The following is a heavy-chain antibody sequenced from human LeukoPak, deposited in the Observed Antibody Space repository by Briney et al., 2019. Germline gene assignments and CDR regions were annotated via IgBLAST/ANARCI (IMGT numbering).Heavy chain of an antibody. V-gene: IGHV5-51*01. CDR3: ARHGNGYCSGGSCYSDY. Sequence: GESLRISCKASGYSFTSYWIAWVRQMPGKGLEWMGIIYPADSDTRYSPSFQGQVTISVDRSISTAYLQWGSLKASDTAIYYCARHGNGYCSGGSCYSDYWGQGTLVTVSS. D-gene: IGHD2-15*01. CDR2: IYPADSDT. J-gene: IGHJ4*02. CDR1: GYSFTSYW.